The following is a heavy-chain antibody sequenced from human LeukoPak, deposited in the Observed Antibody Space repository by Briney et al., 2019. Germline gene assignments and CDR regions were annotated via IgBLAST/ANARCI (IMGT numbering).Heavy chain of an antibody. CDR2: ISSSSSYI. CDR3: ARGHYDILTGYYSYLFDY. V-gene: IGHV3-21*01. D-gene: IGHD3-9*01. CDR1: GFTFGDYA. Sequence: GRSLRLSCTASGFTFGDYAMSWVRQAPGKGLEWVSSISSSSSYIYYADSVKGRFTISRDNAKNSLYLQMNSLRAEDTAVYYCARGHYDILTGYYSYLFDYWGQGTLVTVSS. J-gene: IGHJ4*02.